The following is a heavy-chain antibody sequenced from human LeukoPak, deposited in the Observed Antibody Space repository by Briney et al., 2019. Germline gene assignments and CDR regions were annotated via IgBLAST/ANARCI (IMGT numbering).Heavy chain of an antibody. J-gene: IGHJ4*02. D-gene: IGHD3-10*01. CDR1: GFTFSSYA. CDR2: ISYDGSNK. V-gene: IGHV3-30*04. Sequence: GGSLRLSCEASGFTFSSYAMHWVRQAPGKGLEWVAVISYDGSNKYYADSVKGRFTISRDNSKSTLYLQMNSLRAEDTAVYYCAKDRYYYGSGSLYWGQGTLVTVSS. CDR3: AKDRYYYGSGSLY.